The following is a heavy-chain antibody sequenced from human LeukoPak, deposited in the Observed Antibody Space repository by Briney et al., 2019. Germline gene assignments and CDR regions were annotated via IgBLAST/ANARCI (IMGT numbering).Heavy chain of an antibody. CDR1: GFTFSTYN. D-gene: IGHD1-1*01. V-gene: IGHV3-21*04. Sequence: GGSLRLSCAASGFTFSTYNMNWVRQAPGKGLEWVSAISNSGTYIYYADSLKGRFTISRDNSKNTLFLQMSSLTAEDTAVYYCVRGWQELRSWGRGTLVTVSS. CDR2: ISNSGTYI. J-gene: IGHJ5*02. CDR3: VRGWQELRS.